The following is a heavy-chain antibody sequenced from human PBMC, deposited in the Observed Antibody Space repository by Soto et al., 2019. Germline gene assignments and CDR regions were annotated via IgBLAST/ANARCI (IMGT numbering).Heavy chain of an antibody. CDR3: ARPHNDPSTDSPHFDH. V-gene: IGHV1-18*04. CDR1: GYNYNNYG. CDR2: ISAFNHKA. J-gene: IGHJ4*02. D-gene: IGHD3-9*01. Sequence: QVQLVQSGGEVKKPGASVKVSCKASGYNYNNYGVTWVRQAPGQGLEWMGWISAFNHKANYAPNIQDRVTMTIDTSTNSAHMEMSSLRPDATAVYYWARPHNDPSTDSPHFDHWRQGSLVTVSA.